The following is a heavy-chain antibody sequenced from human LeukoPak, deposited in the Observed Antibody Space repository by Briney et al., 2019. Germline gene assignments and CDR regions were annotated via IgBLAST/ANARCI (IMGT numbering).Heavy chain of an antibody. CDR1: GFTFSSYG. V-gene: IGHV3-33*08. J-gene: IGHJ4*02. CDR3: ARDFFLTGDSNSTPNFDY. D-gene: IGHD7-27*01. CDR2: IRYDGSNK. Sequence: GRSLRLSCAASGFTFSSYGMHWVRQAPGKGLEWVAFIRYDGSNKYYADSVKGRFTISRDNAKNSLYLQMNSLGAEDTAVYYCARDFFLTGDSNSTPNFDYRGQGTLVTVSS.